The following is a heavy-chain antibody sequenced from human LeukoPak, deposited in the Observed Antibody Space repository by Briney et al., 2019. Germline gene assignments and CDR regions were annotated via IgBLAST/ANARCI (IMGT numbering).Heavy chain of an antibody. CDR3: ARERTDTSMDY. J-gene: IGHJ4*02. D-gene: IGHD5-18*01. V-gene: IGHV4-61*02. CDR2: IYTSGSS. CDR1: GGSISSGSYY. Sequence: SQTLSLTCTVSGGSISSGSYYWTWIRQPAGKGLEWIGRIYTSGSSNHNPSLKSRVTISLDTSKNQFSLKLISVTAADTAVYFCARERTDTSMDYWGQGTLVTVSS.